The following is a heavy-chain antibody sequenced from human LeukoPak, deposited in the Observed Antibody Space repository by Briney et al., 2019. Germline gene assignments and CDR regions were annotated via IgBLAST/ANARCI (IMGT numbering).Heavy chain of an antibody. Sequence: GGSLRLSCAASGFTFDDYAMHWVRQAPGKGLEWVSGISWNSGSIGYADSVKGRFTISRDNAKNTLYLQMNSLRAEDTAVYYCAKLESTVTSQGRYYFDYWGQGTLVTVSS. D-gene: IGHD4-17*01. CDR3: AKLESTVTSQGRYYFDY. CDR2: ISWNSGSI. V-gene: IGHV3-9*01. CDR1: GFTFDDYA. J-gene: IGHJ4*02.